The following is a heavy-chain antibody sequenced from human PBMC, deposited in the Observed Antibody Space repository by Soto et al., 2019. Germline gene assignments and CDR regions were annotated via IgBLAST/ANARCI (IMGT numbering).Heavy chain of an antibody. D-gene: IGHD3-3*01. CDR3: APDASFYSPWGGYFPSCDGTDV. V-gene: IGHV3-33*01. Sequence: PGGSLRLSCAASGFTFSSFGMHWVRQAPGKGLEWVSRIWYDGSKKSYGDSVKGRFTISRDNSRNTVYLQMNSLRADDTAVYYCAPDASFYSPWGGYFPSCDGTDVWGLGTTATLSS. CDR1: GFTFSSFG. CDR2: IWYDGSKK. J-gene: IGHJ6*01.